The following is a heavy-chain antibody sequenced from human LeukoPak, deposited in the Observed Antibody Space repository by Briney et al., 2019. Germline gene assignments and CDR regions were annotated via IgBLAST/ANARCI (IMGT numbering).Heavy chain of an antibody. CDR3: ARDQGCSSTSCFGAPIDV. CDR2: IKQDGSEK. Sequence: PGGSLRLSCAASGFTFSSYWMSWVRQAPGKGLEWVANIKQDGSEKYYVDSVKGRFTISRDNAKNSLYLQMNSLRAEDTAVYYCARDQGCSSTSCFGAPIDVWGKGTTVTVSS. CDR1: GFTFSSYW. J-gene: IGHJ6*04. V-gene: IGHV3-7*01. D-gene: IGHD2-2*01.